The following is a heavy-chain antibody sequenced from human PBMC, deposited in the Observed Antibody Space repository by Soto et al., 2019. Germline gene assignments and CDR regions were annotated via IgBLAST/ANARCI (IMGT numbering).Heavy chain of an antibody. CDR3: AKDWWDCSGGSCYGYYYYYMDV. CDR1: GFTFSSYG. CDR2: ISYDGSNK. Sequence: QVQLVESGGGVVQPGRSLRLSCAASGFTFSSYGMHWVRQAPGKGLEWVAVISYDGSNKYYADSVKGRFTISRDNSKNTLYLQMNSLRAEDTAVYYCAKDWWDCSGGSCYGYYYYYMDVWGKGTTVTVSS. J-gene: IGHJ6*03. V-gene: IGHV3-30*18. D-gene: IGHD2-15*01.